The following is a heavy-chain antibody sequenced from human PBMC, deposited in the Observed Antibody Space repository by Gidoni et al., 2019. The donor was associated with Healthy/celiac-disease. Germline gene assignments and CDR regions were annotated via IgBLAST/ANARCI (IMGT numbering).Heavy chain of an antibody. CDR3: ARGLVRDGCLVG. CDR1: GFTFSSYW. CDR2: INSDGSST. Sequence: EVQLVESGGGLVQPGGSLRLSCAAAGFTFSSYWMHWVRQAPGKGLVWVSRINSDGSSTSYADSLKGRFTISRDNAQNTLYLQMNSLRAEDTAVYYCARGLVRDGCLVGWGQGTLVTVSS. V-gene: IGHV3-74*01. J-gene: IGHJ4*02. D-gene: IGHD2-8*01.